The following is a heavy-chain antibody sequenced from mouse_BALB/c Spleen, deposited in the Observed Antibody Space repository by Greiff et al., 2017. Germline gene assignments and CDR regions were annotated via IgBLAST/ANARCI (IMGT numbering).Heavy chain of an antibody. CDR3: ARGAGYDEEAMDY. J-gene: IGHJ4*01. CDR1: GFTFSSFG. CDR2: ISSGSSTI. Sequence: EVQGVESGGGLVQPGGSRKLSCAASGFTFSSFGMHWVRQAPEKGLEWVAYISSGSSTIYYADTVKGRFTISRDNPKNTLFLQMTSLRSEDTAMYYCARGAGYDEEAMDYWGQGTSVTVSS. V-gene: IGHV5-17*02. D-gene: IGHD2-14*01.